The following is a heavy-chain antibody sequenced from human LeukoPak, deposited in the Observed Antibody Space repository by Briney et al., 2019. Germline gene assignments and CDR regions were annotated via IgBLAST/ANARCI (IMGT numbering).Heavy chain of an antibody. J-gene: IGHJ5*02. D-gene: IGHD6-13*01. CDR2: IIPILGIA. V-gene: IGHV1-69*04. CDR3: AREAAAGTKNRAGLKFDP. Sequence: ASVKVSCKASGGTFSSYAISWVRQAPGQGLEWMGRIIPILGIANYAQKFQGRVTITADKSTSTAYMELSSLRSEDTAVYYCAREAAAGTKNRAGLKFDPWGQGTLVTVSS. CDR1: GGTFSSYA.